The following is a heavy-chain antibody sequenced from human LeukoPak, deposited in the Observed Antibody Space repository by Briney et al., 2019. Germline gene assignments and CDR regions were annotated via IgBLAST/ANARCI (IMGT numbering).Heavy chain of an antibody. CDR1: GFTFSSYA. CDR3: AKDFATQAWRSGVPGFDY. CDR2: ISGSGGST. Sequence: PGGSLRLSCAVSGFTFSSYAMSWVRQAPGKGLGWVAAISGSGGSTYHADSVKGRFAISRDNSNNTVFLQMDSLRADDTAVYYCAKDFATQAWRSGVPGFDYWGQGTLVSVSS. J-gene: IGHJ4*02. V-gene: IGHV3-23*01. D-gene: IGHD6-19*01.